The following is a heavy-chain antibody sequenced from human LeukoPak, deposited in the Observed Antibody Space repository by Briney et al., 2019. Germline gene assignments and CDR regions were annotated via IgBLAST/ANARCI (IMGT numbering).Heavy chain of an antibody. D-gene: IGHD3-16*01. Sequence: SGPALVKPTQTLTLTCTFSGFSLSTIGMCVSWIRQPPGKALEWLARIDWDDDKYYSTSLKTRLTISKDTSKNQVFLTMTNMDPLTPPTYSGQRKKGDVAMPSTYTFNYWAKGTRVTVPS. CDR3: QRKKGDVAMPSTYTFNY. J-gene: IGHJ4*02. CDR2: IDWDDDK. V-gene: IGHV2-70*11. CDR1: GFSLSTIGMC.